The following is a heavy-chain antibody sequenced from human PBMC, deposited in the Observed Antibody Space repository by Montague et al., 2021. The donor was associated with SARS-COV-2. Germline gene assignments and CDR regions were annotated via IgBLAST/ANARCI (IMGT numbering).Heavy chain of an antibody. V-gene: IGHV4-61*01. J-gene: IGHJ5*02. CDR3: ARHHISTMYGYSWFDP. CDR1: GGSIRTSSYY. D-gene: IGHD1-14*01. Sequence: SETLSLTCTVSGGSIRTSSYYWSWIRQPPGKGLEWIGYVHYSGKTKSNPSLQNPISISLDASKNQFYLSLTSVTSADAAVYYCARHHISTMYGYSWFDPWGPGTLVTVSS. CDR2: VHYSGKT.